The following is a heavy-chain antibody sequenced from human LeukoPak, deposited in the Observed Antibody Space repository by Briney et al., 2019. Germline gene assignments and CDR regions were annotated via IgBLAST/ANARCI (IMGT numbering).Heavy chain of an antibody. CDR3: ARGNYFDY. Sequence: PSETLSLTCTVSGGSISSYYWTWIRQPPGKGLEWVSIIYSGGNTYYAGSVKGRFTISRDSSENTLYLQMNSLRAEDTAVYYCARGNYFDYWGQGTLVTVSS. CDR2: IYSGGNT. CDR1: GGSISSYY. J-gene: IGHJ4*02. V-gene: IGHV3-66*01.